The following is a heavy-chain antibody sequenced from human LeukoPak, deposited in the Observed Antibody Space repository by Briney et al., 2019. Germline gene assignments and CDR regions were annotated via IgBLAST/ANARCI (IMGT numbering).Heavy chain of an antibody. D-gene: IGHD3-10*01. CDR3: AREYGSEDGAFDI. Sequence: ASVKVSCKASGYTFTSYYMHWVRQAPGQGLEWMGIINPSGGSTNYAQKFQGRVTMTRDTSTSTVYMELSSLRSEDTAVYYCAREYGSEDGAFDIWGQGTMVTVSS. CDR2: INPSGGST. J-gene: IGHJ3*02. CDR1: GYTFTSYY. V-gene: IGHV1-46*01.